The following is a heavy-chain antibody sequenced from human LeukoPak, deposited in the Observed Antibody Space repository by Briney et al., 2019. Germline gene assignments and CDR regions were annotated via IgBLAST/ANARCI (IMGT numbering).Heavy chain of an antibody. V-gene: IGHV1-46*01. CDR1: GYTFTSYY. Sequence: GASVKVSCKASGYTFTSYYMHWVRQAPGQGLEWMGIINPSGGSTSYAQKFQGRVTMTRDTSTSTVYMELSSLRSDDTAVYYCARTVYYGSGSYYRDDHWGQGTLVAVSS. D-gene: IGHD3-10*01. J-gene: IGHJ5*02. CDR3: ARTVYYGSGSYYRDDH. CDR2: INPSGGST.